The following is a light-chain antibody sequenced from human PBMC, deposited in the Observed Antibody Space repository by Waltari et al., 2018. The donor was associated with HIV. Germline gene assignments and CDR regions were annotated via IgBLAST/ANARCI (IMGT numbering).Light chain of an antibody. Sequence: EIVLTQSPGTLSLSPGERAILSCRASQSVSSYLAWYQQRPGQAPRLHIYAASTRATGIPDRFRGSGSRTDFTLTITRLQPEDFAVYYCQQYSTSLYTFGQGTKLE. V-gene: IGKV3-20*01. CDR1: QSVSSY. CDR3: QQYSTSLYT. CDR2: AAS. J-gene: IGKJ2*01.